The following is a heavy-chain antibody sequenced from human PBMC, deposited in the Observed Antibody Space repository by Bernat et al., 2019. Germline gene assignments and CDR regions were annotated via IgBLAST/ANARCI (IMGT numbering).Heavy chain of an antibody. D-gene: IGHD2/OR15-2a*01. CDR3: SRNKEEYGNNSLCPTDLDY. CDR2: IVPSDSNT. V-gene: IGHV5-10-1*03. J-gene: IGHJ4*02. CDR1: GYSFTSYW. Sequence: EVQLVQSGAEVKKPGESLRISCRCSGYSFTSYWITWVRQMPGKVLEGVGRIVPSDSNTEYSPSFQGHGTFSGAKSISIASLQWTSLQASDTAMYYCSRNKEEYGNNSLCPTDLDYWGQGTLVTVSS.